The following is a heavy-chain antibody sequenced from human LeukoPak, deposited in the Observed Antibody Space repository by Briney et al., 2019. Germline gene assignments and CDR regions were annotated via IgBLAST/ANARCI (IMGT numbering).Heavy chain of an antibody. CDR3: ARAGVAAAPYYYGMDV. Sequence: PSETLSFTCTVSGGSISSYYWSWIRQPPGKGLEWIGYIYYSGSTNYNPSLKSRVTISVDTSKNQFSLKLSSVTAADTAVYYCARAGVAAAPYYYGMDVWGQGTTVTVSS. J-gene: IGHJ6*02. CDR2: IYYSGST. CDR1: GGSISSYY. V-gene: IGHV4-59*01. D-gene: IGHD6-13*01.